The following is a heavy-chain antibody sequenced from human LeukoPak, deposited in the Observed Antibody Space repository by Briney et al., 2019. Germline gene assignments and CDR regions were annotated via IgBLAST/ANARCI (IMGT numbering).Heavy chain of an antibody. D-gene: IGHD2-21*02. CDR2: MHPGNGNT. Sequence: GASVKVSCKASGYSFISNYIQWVRQAPGLGPEWMGWMHPGNGNTRYAEKFQGRVTMTRDTSINTAYMDLSSLRSDDTAVYYCAREGSYCVGGDCYSFDFWGQGTLITVSS. V-gene: IGHV1-2*02. CDR3: AREGSYCVGGDCYSFDF. CDR1: GYSFISNY. J-gene: IGHJ4*02.